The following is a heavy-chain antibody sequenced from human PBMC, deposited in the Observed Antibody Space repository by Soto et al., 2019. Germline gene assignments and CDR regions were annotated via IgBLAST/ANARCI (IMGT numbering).Heavy chain of an antibody. V-gene: IGHV1-2*04. J-gene: IGHJ4*02. CDR2: INLQSGDT. CDR1: GYPFNIYY. CDR3: ARDVPGSQGRYFDF. Sequence: QVPLVQSGAEVKKPGASVKVSCKASGYPFNIYYLHWVRQAPGQGLEWMGWINLQSGDTKYAPKFQDWVTLTRDPSLSTAYLELSRLTPDDAAVYFCARDVPGSQGRYFDFWGQGTLVSVSS. D-gene: IGHD6-19*01.